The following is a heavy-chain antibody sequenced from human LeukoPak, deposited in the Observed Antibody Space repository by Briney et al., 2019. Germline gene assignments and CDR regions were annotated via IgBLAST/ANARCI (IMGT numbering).Heavy chain of an antibody. D-gene: IGHD3-10*01. CDR3: AGTYYYGSGSLSDQYYYYYYGMDV. J-gene: IGHJ6*02. CDR2: ISGSGGST. CDR1: GFTFSSYA. Sequence: QSGGSLRLSCAASGFTFSSYAMSWVRQAPGKGLEWVSAISGSGGSTYYADSVKGGFTISRDNSKNTLYLQMNSLRAEDTAVYYCAGTYYYGSGSLSDQYYYYYYGMDVWGQGTTVTVSS. V-gene: IGHV3-23*01.